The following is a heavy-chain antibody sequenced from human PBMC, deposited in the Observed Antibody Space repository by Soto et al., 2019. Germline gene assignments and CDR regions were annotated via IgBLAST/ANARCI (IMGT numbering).Heavy chain of an antibody. CDR1: GYTFAIHY. J-gene: IGHJ4*02. CDR2: INPNDGST. Sequence: QVQLVQSGAEVRKPGASVTISCKTSGYTFAIHYIHWVRQAPGQGLEWMGIINPNDGSTSYVQKFQGRVTMIRDTSTRTVFLNMSRLTSDDTAVFFCAREDGGGGRRHDFWGQGTLITVSS. CDR3: AREDGGGGRRHDF. V-gene: IGHV1-46*01. D-gene: IGHD2-15*01.